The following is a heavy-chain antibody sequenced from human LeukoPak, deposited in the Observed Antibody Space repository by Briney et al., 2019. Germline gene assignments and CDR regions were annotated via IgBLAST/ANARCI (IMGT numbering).Heavy chain of an antibody. CDR2: IIPIFGTA. D-gene: IGHD3-9*01. V-gene: IGHV1-69*13. CDR1: GSTFSSYA. J-gene: IGHJ4*02. Sequence: GASVKVSCKASGSTFSSYAISRVRQAPGQGLEWMGGIIPIFGTANYAQKFQGRVTITADESTSTAYMELSSLRSEDTAVYYCASPITYYDILTGYSIEGALDYWGQGTLVTVSS. CDR3: ASPITYYDILTGYSIEGALDY.